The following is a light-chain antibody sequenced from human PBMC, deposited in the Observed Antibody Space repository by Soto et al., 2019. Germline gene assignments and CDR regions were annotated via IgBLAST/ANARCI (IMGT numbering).Light chain of an antibody. V-gene: IGKV3-15*01. CDR3: QLYNNWPYT. CDR1: QSVSSN. J-gene: IGKJ2*01. Sequence: EIVMTQSPATLSVSPGERATLSCRASQSVSSNLAWYQQKPGQAPRLLIYGASTRAPGIPARFSGSGSGTEFTPTISSLQSEDFAVYYCQLYNNWPYTFGQGTKLEIK. CDR2: GAS.